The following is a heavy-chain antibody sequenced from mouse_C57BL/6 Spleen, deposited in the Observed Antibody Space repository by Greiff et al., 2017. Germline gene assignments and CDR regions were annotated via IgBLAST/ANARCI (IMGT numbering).Heavy chain of an antibody. Sequence: QVQLQQSGAELVRPGASVKLSCKASGYTFTDYYINWVKQRPGQGLEWIARIYPGSGNTYYNEKFKGKATLTAEKSSSTAYMQLSSLTSEDSAVYFCARSIYYDYEGYCDYWGQGTTLTVSS. CDR1: GYTFTDYY. CDR2: IYPGSGNT. CDR3: ARSIYYDYEGYCDY. V-gene: IGHV1-76*01. J-gene: IGHJ2*01. D-gene: IGHD2-4*01.